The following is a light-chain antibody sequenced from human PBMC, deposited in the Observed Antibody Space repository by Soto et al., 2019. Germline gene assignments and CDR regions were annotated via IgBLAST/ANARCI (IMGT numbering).Light chain of an antibody. CDR2: KAS. J-gene: IGKJ1*01. Sequence: DIQMTQSPSTLSASVGDRVTITCRASQSVSNWLAWYQQKPGKAPKILIYKASSLESGVPSRFSGSGSGTEFTLTISSLRPDDFATYYCQHYNGYRWTFGQGTKVE. CDR1: QSVSNW. V-gene: IGKV1-5*03. CDR3: QHYNGYRWT.